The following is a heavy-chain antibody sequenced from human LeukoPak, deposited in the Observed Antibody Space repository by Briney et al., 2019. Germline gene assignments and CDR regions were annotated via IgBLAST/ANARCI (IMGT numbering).Heavy chain of an antibody. D-gene: IGHD3-10*01. CDR3: AKDPYLPYYYGSGSYYFDY. J-gene: IGHJ4*02. CDR1: GFTFSSYG. V-gene: IGHV3-30*02. Sequence: GGSLRLSCAASGFTFSSYGMHWVRQAPGKGLEWVAFIRYDGSNKYYADSVKGRFTISRDNSKNTLYLQMNSLRAEDTAVYYCAKDPYLPYYYGSGSYYFDYWGQGTLVTVSS. CDR2: IRYDGSNK.